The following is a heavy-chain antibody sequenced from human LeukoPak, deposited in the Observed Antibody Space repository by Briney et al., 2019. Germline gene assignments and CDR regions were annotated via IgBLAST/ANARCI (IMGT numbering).Heavy chain of an antibody. J-gene: IGHJ1*01. V-gene: IGHV4-39*01. CDR1: GGSISSSSYY. D-gene: IGHD2-21*02. Sequence: SETLSLTCTVSGGSISSSSYYWGWIRQPPGKGLEWIGSIYYGGSSYYNPSLKSRVTISVDTSKNQFSLKLSSVTAADTAVYYCARQSAGDRIYFQHWGQGTLVTVSS. CDR3: ARQSAGDRIYFQH. CDR2: IYYGGSS.